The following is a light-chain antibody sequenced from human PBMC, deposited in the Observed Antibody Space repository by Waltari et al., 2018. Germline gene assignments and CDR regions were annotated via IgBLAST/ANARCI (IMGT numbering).Light chain of an antibody. J-gene: IGLJ1*01. CDR3: YSSDSTGLRV. V-gene: IGLV3-10*01. CDR1: ELPRTY. CDR2: EDT. Sequence: SYELTQTPSVSVSPGRTARVTCSGHELPRTYDYLFQQKSGQAARLVIYEDTKRPSGIPERFSGSSSGTVATLTITGAQVDDEADYYCYSSDSTGLRVFGGGTTVVVL.